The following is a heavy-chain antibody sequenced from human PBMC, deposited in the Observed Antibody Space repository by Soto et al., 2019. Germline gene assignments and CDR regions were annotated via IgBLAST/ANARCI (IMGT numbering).Heavy chain of an antibody. Sequence: QVQLVQSGDEVKKPGASVKVSCKASGYIFVNYGIAWGRQAPGQGLEWMGWISPYTGNTHSATKIQGRLTMTTDTSTSTVYMDLGSLTSDDTAVYYCVMVDNYVTPTPQDVWGQGTTVTVSS. CDR1: GYIFVNYG. J-gene: IGHJ6*02. CDR3: VMVDNYVTPTPQDV. V-gene: IGHV1-18*01. D-gene: IGHD3-16*01. CDR2: ISPYTGNT.